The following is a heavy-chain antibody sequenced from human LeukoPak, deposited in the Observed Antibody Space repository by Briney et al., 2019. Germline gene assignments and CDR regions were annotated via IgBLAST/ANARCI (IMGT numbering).Heavy chain of an antibody. CDR3: ASGGYDWSSSGY. D-gene: IGHD5-12*01. CDR2: INWNGGST. CDR1: GFTFDDYG. J-gene: IGHJ4*02. V-gene: IGHV3-20*04. Sequence: GGSLRLSCAASGFTFDDYGMSWVRQAPGKGLEWVSGINWNGGSTGYADSVKGRFTISRDNAKNSLYLQMNSLRAEDTALYYCASGGYDWSSSGYWGQGTLVTVSS.